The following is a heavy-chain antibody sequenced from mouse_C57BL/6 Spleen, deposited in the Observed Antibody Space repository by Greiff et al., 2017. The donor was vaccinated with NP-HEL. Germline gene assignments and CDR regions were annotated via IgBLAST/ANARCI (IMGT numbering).Heavy chain of an antibody. CDR1: GFTFSDYY. J-gene: IGHJ3*01. CDR3: ARPQGGWFAY. Sequence: EVKLVESGGGLVQPGGSLKLSCAASGFTFSDYYMYWVRQTPEKRLEWVAYISNGGGSTYYPDTVKGRFTISRDNAKNTLYLQMSRLKSEDTAMYYCARPQGGWFAYWGQGTLVTVSA. CDR2: ISNGGGST. V-gene: IGHV5-12*01.